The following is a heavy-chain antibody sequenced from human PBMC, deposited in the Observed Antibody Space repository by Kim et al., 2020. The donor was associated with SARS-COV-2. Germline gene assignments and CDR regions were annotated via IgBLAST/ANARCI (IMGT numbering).Heavy chain of an antibody. V-gene: IGHV3-33*06. D-gene: IGHD6-13*01. CDR2: IWYDGSNK. Sequence: GGSLRLSCAASGFTFSSYAMHWVRQAPGKGLEWVAVIWYDGSNKYYADSVKGRFTISRDNSKNTLYLQMNSLRAEDTAVYYCAKVHIAAAGDNWFDPWGQGTLVTVSS. CDR1: GFTFSSYA. CDR3: AKVHIAAAGDNWFDP. J-gene: IGHJ5*02.